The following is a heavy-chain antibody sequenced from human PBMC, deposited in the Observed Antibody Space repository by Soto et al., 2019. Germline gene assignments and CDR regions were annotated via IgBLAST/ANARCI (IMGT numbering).Heavy chain of an antibody. Sequence: PSETLSLTCTVSVDSITSGGYSWTWIRQPPGKGLEWIGYIYHSGTTNYNPSLKSRVTLSVDRSKNQFSLNLKSVTAADTAVYYCAREMTAVTATGDWFDPWGQGILVTVSS. D-gene: IGHD4-17*01. V-gene: IGHV4-30-2*01. CDR2: IYHSGTT. CDR3: AREMTAVTATGDWFDP. J-gene: IGHJ5*02. CDR1: VDSITSGGYS.